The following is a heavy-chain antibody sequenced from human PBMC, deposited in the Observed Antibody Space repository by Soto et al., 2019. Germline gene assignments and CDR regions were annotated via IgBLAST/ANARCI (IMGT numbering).Heavy chain of an antibody. CDR2: IYYSGST. Sequence: PSETLSLTCTVSGGSISSSSYYWGWIRQPPGKGLEWIASIYYSGSTIYNPPLKSRVTISVDTSKNRFSLELRSVTAADTAVFYCARVRGYSYGPFDYWGQGTLVTV. D-gene: IGHD5-18*01. CDR1: GGSISSSSYY. J-gene: IGHJ4*02. V-gene: IGHV4-39*01. CDR3: ARVRGYSYGPFDY.